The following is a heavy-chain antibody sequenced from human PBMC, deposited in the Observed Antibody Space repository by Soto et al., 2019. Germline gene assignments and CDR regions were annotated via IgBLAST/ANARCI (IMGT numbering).Heavy chain of an antibody. D-gene: IGHD1-1*01. CDR2: MSHSGGT. V-gene: IGHV4-34*01. J-gene: IGHJ3*02. CDR1: GGSVNSGNYY. CDR3: ARVERGTATTVVDAFDI. Sequence: QVQLQQWGAGLLKPSETLSLTCAVFGGSVNSGNYYWSWIRQPPGKGLEWIGEMSHSGGTHFNPSLKSRVTISVDTSKNQFPLKMSSVPAADTALYYCARVERGTATTVVDAFDIWGPGTRVTVSS.